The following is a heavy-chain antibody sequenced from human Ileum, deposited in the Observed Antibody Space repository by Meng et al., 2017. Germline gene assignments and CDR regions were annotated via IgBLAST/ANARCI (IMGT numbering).Heavy chain of an antibody. CDR2: IFDTGPP. CDR1: GGSTSSGDYY. D-gene: IGHD1-26*01. V-gene: IGHV4-30-4*01. Sequence: VQLQESGPGRVKSSQTLSLTCTVPGGSTSSGDYYWSWIRQPPGKGLEWIGYIFDTGPPSYSPPLRSRLSISMDTSKNQFSLRLTSVSAADTAVYYCAASLDGNRFDPWGQGTLVTVSS. CDR3: AASLDGNRFDP. J-gene: IGHJ5*02.